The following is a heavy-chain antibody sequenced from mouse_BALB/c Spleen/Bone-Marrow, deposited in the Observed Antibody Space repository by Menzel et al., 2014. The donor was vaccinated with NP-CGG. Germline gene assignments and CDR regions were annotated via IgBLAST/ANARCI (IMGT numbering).Heavy chain of an antibody. V-gene: IGHV1S81*02. J-gene: IGHJ2*01. CDR1: GYTFTSYY. Sequence: QVQLQQSGAELVKPGASVKLSCKASGYTFTSYYMYWVKQRPGQGLEWIGEINPSNGGTNFNEKFKSKATLTVDKSSSTAYMQLSSLTSEDSAVYYCTRYGNNYFDYWGQGTTLTVSS. D-gene: IGHD2-1*01. CDR3: TRYGNNYFDY. CDR2: INPSNGGT.